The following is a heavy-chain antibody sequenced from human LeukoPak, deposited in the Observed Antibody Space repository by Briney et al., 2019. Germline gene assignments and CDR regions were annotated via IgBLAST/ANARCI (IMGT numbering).Heavy chain of an antibody. CDR3: ARPPSPRRGRAPGRHDAFDI. Sequence: PGGSLRLSCAASGFTFSSYAMHWVRQAPGKGLEWVAVISYDGSNKYYADSVKGRFTISRDNSKNTLYLQMNSLRAEDTAVYYCARPPSPRRGRAPGRHDAFDIWGQGTMVTVSS. J-gene: IGHJ3*02. V-gene: IGHV3-30*04. CDR1: GFTFSSYA. CDR2: ISYDGSNK.